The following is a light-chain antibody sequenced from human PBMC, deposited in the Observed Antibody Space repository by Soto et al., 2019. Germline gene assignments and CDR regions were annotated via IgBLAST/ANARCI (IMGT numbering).Light chain of an antibody. CDR3: HQYGSSPWT. J-gene: IGKJ1*01. Sequence: EIELTQSPGTLSLSPGERATLSCRASQSVSSSYLAWSQQKPGQAPRLLIYGASSRATGIPDRFSGSGSGTDFTLTISRLEPEDFAVYFCHQYGSSPWTFGQGTKVEV. CDR1: QSVSSSY. CDR2: GAS. V-gene: IGKV3-20*01.